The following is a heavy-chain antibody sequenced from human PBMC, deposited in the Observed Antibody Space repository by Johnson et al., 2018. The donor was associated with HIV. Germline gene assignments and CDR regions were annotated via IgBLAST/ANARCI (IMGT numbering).Heavy chain of an antibody. Sequence: QVQLVESGGGVVQPGRSLRLSCEASGFTLSSSAFHWVRQAPGKGLEWVAVISYDGSFQDYADSVRGRFTISRDNSRGTLFLEMLNLRDEDTALYYCARDVAAAKMDSFDTWGQGTMVIVSS. CDR1: GFTLSSSA. CDR2: ISYDGSFQ. J-gene: IGHJ3*02. D-gene: IGHD6-25*01. CDR3: ARDVAAAKMDSFDT. V-gene: IGHV3-30*04.